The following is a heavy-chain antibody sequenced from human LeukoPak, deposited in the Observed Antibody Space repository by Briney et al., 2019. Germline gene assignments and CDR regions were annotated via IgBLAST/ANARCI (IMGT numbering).Heavy chain of an antibody. J-gene: IGHJ4*02. CDR1: GFTFSSYS. Sequence: PGGSLRLSCAASGFTFSSYSMNWVRQAPGKGLEYVSAISSNGGSTYYADSVKGRFTISRDNSKNTLYLQMSSLRAEDTAVYYCVNSFVVVTAPFDYWGQGTLVTVSS. CDR2: ISSNGGST. D-gene: IGHD2-21*02. CDR3: VNSFVVVTAPFDY. V-gene: IGHV3-64D*09.